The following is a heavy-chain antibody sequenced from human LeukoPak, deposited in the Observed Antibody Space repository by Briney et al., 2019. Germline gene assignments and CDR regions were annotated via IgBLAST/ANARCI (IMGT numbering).Heavy chain of an antibody. D-gene: IGHD3-10*01. CDR1: GFTFSSYE. CDR3: ARDAAPLRGVFDY. V-gene: IGHV3-48*03. CDR2: ISSSGSTI. Sequence: GGSLRLSCAASGFTFSSYEMNWVRQAPGKGLEWVSYISSSGSTIYYADSVKGRFTISRDNAKNSLYLQMNSLRAEDTAVYYCARDAAPLRGVFDYWGQGALVTVSS. J-gene: IGHJ4*02.